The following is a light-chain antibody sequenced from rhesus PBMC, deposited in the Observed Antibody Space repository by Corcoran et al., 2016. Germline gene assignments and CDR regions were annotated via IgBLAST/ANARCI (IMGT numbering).Light chain of an antibody. V-gene: IGKV1-74*01. CDR3: QHGYGTPYS. Sequence: DIQMTQSPSSLSASVGDRVTITCRASENVNNYLNWYQQKPGKAPKLLIYKASTLQSGGPSRFSGSGSGTYYTFTISSLQPEDVATYYCQHGYGTPYSFGQGTKVEIK. CDR2: KAS. J-gene: IGKJ2*01. CDR1: ENVNNY.